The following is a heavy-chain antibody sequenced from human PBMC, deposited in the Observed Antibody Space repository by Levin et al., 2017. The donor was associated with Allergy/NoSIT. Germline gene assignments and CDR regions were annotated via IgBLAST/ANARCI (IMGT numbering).Heavy chain of an antibody. CDR1: GFTFSSYA. D-gene: IGHD3-16*02. J-gene: IGHJ4*02. V-gene: IGHV3-23*01. CDR2: ISGSGGST. CDR3: AKEGDMITFGGVIVLNPTFDY. Sequence: GESLKISCAASGFTFSSYAMSWVRQAPGKGLEWVSAISGSGGSTYYADSVKGRFTISRDNSKNTLYLQMNSLRAEDTAVYYCAKEGDMITFGGVIVLNPTFDYWGQGTLVTVSS.